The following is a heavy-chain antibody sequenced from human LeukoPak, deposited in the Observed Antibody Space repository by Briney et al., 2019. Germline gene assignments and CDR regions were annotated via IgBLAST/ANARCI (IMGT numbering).Heavy chain of an antibody. CDR3: ARRITIFGVVIIGAFDI. CDR2: IYYSGST. Sequence: SETLSLTCTVSGGSISSSSYYWGWIRQPPGKGLEWIGSIYYSGSTYYNPSLKSRVTISVDTSKNQFSLKLSSVTAADTAVYYCARRITIFGVVIIGAFDIRGQGTMVTVSS. D-gene: IGHD3-3*01. J-gene: IGHJ3*02. V-gene: IGHV4-39*01. CDR1: GGSISSSSYY.